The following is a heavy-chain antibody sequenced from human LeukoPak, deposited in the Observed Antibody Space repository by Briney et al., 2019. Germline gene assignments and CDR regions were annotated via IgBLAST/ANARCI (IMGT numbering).Heavy chain of an antibody. CDR1: GGTFSSYA. D-gene: IGHD2-2*01. CDR2: IIPIFGTA. V-gene: IGHV1-69*05. CDR3: AKLNCSSTSCYFDY. Sequence: ASVKVSCKASGGTFSSYAISWVRQAPGQGLEWMGGIIPIFGTANFAQKFQGRVTITTDESTSTAYMELSSLRSEDTAVYYCAKLNCSSTSCYFDYWGQGTLVTVSS. J-gene: IGHJ4*02.